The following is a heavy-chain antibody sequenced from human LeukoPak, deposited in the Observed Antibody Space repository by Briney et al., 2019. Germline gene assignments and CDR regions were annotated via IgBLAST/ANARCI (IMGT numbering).Heavy chain of an antibody. D-gene: IGHD2-21*02. Sequence: SETLSLTCTVSGGSISSYYWSWIRQPPGKGLEWIGYIYYSGSTNYNPSLKSRVTISVDTSKSQFSLKLSSVTAADTAVYYCAREILAYCGGDCYSAPFDYWGQGTLVTVSS. CDR3: AREILAYCGGDCYSAPFDY. J-gene: IGHJ4*02. V-gene: IGHV4-59*12. CDR2: IYYSGST. CDR1: GGSISSYY.